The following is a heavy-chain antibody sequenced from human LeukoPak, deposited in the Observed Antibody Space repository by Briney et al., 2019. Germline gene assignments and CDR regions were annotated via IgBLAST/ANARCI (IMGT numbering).Heavy chain of an antibody. CDR3: ARDLEYSSSSSSAAVDY. CDR1: GYSISSGYY. CDR2: IYHSGST. V-gene: IGHV4-38-2*01. D-gene: IGHD6-6*01. J-gene: IGHJ4*02. Sequence: PSETLSLTCAVSGYSISSGYYWGWIRPPPGKGLEWIGSIYHSGSTYYNPSLKSRVTISVDTSKNQFSLKLSSVTAADTAVYYCARDLEYSSSSSSAAVDYWGQGTLVTVSS.